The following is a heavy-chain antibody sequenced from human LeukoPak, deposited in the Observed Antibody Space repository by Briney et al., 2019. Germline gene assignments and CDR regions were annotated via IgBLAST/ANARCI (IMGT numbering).Heavy chain of an antibody. J-gene: IGHJ4*02. CDR3: VKKSGGNFPFAF. D-gene: IGHD2-15*01. CDR2: VNSDGRFT. CDR1: GFFFSNYG. Sequence: GGSLRLSCAASGFFFSNYGMHWVRQAPGKGLVWVSRVNSDGRFTKYADSVKGRFTISRDNAKNTLYLQMNSLRAEDTAMYYCVKKSGGNFPFAFWGQGTLVTVSS. V-gene: IGHV3-74*03.